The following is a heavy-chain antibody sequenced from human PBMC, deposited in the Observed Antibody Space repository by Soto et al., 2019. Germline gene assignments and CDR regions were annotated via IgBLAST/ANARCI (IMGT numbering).Heavy chain of an antibody. V-gene: IGHV3-33*01. CDR2: IWYDGSNK. J-gene: IGHJ6*02. Sequence: GSLRLSCAASGFTFSSYGMHWVRQAPGKGLEWVAVIWYDGSNKYYADSVKGRFTISRDNSKNTLYLQMNSLRAEDTAVYYCARDLALPYQSPGAGMDVWGQGTTVTVSS. D-gene: IGHD1-26*01. CDR3: ARDLALPYQSPGAGMDV. CDR1: GFTFSSYG.